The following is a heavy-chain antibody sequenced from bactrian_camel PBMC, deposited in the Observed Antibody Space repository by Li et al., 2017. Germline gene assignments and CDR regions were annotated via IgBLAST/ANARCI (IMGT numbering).Heavy chain of an antibody. J-gene: IGHJ6*01. D-gene: IGHD3*01. CDR2: IYTDGTNT. CDR1: GATVQMGC. CDR3: AADRALDDDCYVGSLYTDFAY. V-gene: IGHV3S54*01. Sequence: HVQLVESGGGSVQAGGSLRLSCGFAGATVQMGCLGWFRQAPGTERAEVALIYTDGTNTYIADSVKGRFTISKDNAKSTLYLQMNNLKPEDTAMYYCAADRALDDDCYVGSLYTDFAYWGQGTQVTVS.